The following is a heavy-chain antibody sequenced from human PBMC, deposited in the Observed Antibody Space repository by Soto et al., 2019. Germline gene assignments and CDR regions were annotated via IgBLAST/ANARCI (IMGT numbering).Heavy chain of an antibody. CDR2: ISYDGSNK. CDR1: GFTFSSYG. V-gene: IGHV3-30*18. Sequence: GGSLRLSCAASGFTFSSYGMHWVRQAPGKGLEWVAVISYDGSNKYYADSVKGRFTISRDNSKNTLYLQMNSLRAEDTAVYYCAKVIAVAGNDYWGQGTLVTVSS. J-gene: IGHJ4*02. D-gene: IGHD6-19*01. CDR3: AKVIAVAGNDY.